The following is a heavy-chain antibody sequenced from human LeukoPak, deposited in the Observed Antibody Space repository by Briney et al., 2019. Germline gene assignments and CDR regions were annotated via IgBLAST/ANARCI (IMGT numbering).Heavy chain of an antibody. Sequence: GRSLRLSCAASGFTFSSYGMHWVRQAPGKELEWVAVISYDASNKFYADSVKGRFTISRDNAKNSLFLQMDSLRAEDTAVYYCATYSSSNGREFQYWGQGTLVTVSS. CDR2: ISYDASNK. V-gene: IGHV3-30*03. CDR3: ATYSSSNGREFQY. J-gene: IGHJ1*01. D-gene: IGHD2-2*01. CDR1: GFTFSSYG.